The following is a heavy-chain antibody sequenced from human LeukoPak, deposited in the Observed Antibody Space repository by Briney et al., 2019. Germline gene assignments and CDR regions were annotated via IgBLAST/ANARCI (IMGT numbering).Heavy chain of an antibody. CDR3: ARLTFGGYSGSGSDI. J-gene: IGHJ3*02. D-gene: IGHD3-10*01. Sequence: GGSLRLSCVASGFTFSSYWMHWVRQAPGKGLVWGSRIKNDGRSTNYADSVKSRFTISRDNAKNTLYLQMNSLRAEDTAVYYCARLTFGGYSGSGSDIWGQGTMVTVSS. V-gene: IGHV3-74*01. CDR1: GFTFSSYW. CDR2: IKNDGRST.